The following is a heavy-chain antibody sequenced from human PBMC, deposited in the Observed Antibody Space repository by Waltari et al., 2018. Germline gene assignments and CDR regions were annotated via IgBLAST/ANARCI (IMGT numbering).Heavy chain of an antibody. D-gene: IGHD2-15*01. Sequence: QVQLQESGPGLVKPSETLSLTCAVSGYSISSGYYWGWIRQPPGKGLEWIGSIYHSGSTYYNPSLKSRVTISVDTSKNQFSLKLSSVTAADTAVYYCARNGGGIRNWYFDLWGRGTLVTVSS. V-gene: IGHV4-38-2*01. CDR2: IYHSGST. J-gene: IGHJ2*01. CDR1: GYSISSGYY. CDR3: ARNGGGIRNWYFDL.